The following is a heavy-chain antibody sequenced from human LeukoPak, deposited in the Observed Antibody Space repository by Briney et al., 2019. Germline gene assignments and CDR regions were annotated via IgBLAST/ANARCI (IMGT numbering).Heavy chain of an antibody. CDR3: ARGVRYFDWLEIFDY. CDR1: SASISTYY. V-gene: IGHV4-59*01. Sequence: KSSETLSLTCTVSSASISTYYWSWIRQPPGKGLEWIGYIYHSGTSNYNPSLKSRVTISVDTSKNQFSLKLSSVTAADTAVYYCARGVRYFDWLEIFDYWGQGTLVTVSS. D-gene: IGHD3-9*01. CDR2: IYHSGTS. J-gene: IGHJ4*02.